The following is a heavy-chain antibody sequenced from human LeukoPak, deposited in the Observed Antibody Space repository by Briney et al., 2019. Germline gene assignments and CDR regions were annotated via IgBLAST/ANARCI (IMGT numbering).Heavy chain of an antibody. J-gene: IGHJ4*02. Sequence: SETLSLTCTVSGGSISSHYWSWIRQPPGKGLEWIGYIYYSGSTNYNPSLKSRVTISVDTSKNQFSLKLSSVTAADTAVYYCARGREWFGEFHFDYWGQGTLVTVSS. V-gene: IGHV4-59*11. CDR2: IYYSGST. CDR1: GGSISSHY. D-gene: IGHD3-10*01. CDR3: ARGREWFGEFHFDY.